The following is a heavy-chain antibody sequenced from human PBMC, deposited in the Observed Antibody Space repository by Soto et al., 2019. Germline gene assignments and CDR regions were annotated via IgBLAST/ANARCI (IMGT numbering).Heavy chain of an antibody. D-gene: IGHD3-10*01. Sequence: QVQLVQSGAEVKKPGSSVKVSCKASVGTFSSYTISWVRQAPGQGLEWMARIIPILGIANYAQKFQGRVTITADKSTSTAYMELSSLRSEDTAVYYCARFRGSCGMAVWGQGPTVTVSS. V-gene: IGHV1-69*02. CDR3: ARFRGSCGMAV. J-gene: IGHJ6*02. CDR2: IIPILGIA. CDR1: VGTFSSYT.